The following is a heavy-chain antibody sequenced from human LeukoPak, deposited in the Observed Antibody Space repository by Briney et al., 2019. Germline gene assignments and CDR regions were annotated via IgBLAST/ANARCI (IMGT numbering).Heavy chain of an antibody. D-gene: IGHD6-19*01. CDR3: ARPQSSASRRAPFHI. Sequence: SETLSLTCTVSGGSICSYYWSWIRQPPGKGLEWIGYIYYSGSSFYNPSLTSRATISVDTSKNQFSLKLTSVTAADTAVYYCARPQSSASRRAPFHIWGQGTKVTVSP. CDR1: GGSICSYY. CDR2: IYYSGSS. V-gene: IGHV4-59*01. J-gene: IGHJ3*02.